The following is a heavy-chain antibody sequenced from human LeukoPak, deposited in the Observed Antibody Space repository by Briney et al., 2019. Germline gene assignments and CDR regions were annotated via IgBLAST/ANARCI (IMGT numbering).Heavy chain of an antibody. Sequence: NTSETLSLTCAVYGGSFSGYYWSWIRQPPGKGLEWIGEINHSGSTNYNPSLKSRVTISVDTSKNQFSLKLSSVTAADTAVYYCASLDSSGYCYFDYWGQGTLVTVSS. CDR1: GGSFSGYY. CDR2: INHSGST. D-gene: IGHD3-22*01. J-gene: IGHJ4*02. CDR3: ASLDSSGYCYFDY. V-gene: IGHV4-34*01.